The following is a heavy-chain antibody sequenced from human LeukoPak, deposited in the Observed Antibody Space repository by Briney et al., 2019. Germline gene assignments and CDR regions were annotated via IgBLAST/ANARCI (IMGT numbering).Heavy chain of an antibody. Sequence: GASVKVSCKASGSTFTSYGISWVRQAPGQGLEWMGWISAYNGNTNYAQKLQGRVTMTTDTSTSTAYMELRSLRSDDTAVYYCARDVGDYVWGSYRYPFDYWGQGTLVTVSS. J-gene: IGHJ4*02. V-gene: IGHV1-18*01. CDR1: GSTFTSYG. D-gene: IGHD3-16*02. CDR3: ARDVGDYVWGSYRYPFDY. CDR2: ISAYNGNT.